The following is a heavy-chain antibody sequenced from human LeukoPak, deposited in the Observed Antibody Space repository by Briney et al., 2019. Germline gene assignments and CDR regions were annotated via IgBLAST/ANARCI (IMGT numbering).Heavy chain of an antibody. D-gene: IGHD6-13*01. CDR3: ARPGAAAGFGH. CDR1: GYSFSSYE. J-gene: IGHJ4*02. Sequence: ASVKVSCKASGYSFSSYEINWVRQATGQGLEWMGWMKPNSGNTEYAQKFQGRVTMSRNTSINTAYMGLSSLRSDDTAVYYCARPGAAAGFGHWGQGTLVTVSS. V-gene: IGHV1-8*01. CDR2: MKPNSGNT.